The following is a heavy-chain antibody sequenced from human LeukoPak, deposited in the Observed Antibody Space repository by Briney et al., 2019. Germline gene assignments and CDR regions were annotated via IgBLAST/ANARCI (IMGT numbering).Heavy chain of an antibody. J-gene: IGHJ6*03. Sequence: PSETLSLTCAVYGGSFSGYYWSWIRQPPGKGLEWIGEINHSGSTNYNPSLKSRVTISVDTSKNQFSLKLRSVTAADTAVYYCARGTTSIAAHYYMDVWGKGTTVTVSS. CDR2: INHSGST. D-gene: IGHD6-6*01. CDR3: ARGTTSIAAHYYMDV. V-gene: IGHV4-34*01. CDR1: GGSFSGYY.